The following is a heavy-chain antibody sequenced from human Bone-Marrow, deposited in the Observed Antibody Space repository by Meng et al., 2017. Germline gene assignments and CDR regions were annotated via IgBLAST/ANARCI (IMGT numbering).Heavy chain of an antibody. Sequence: EVQLVESGGDLVQPGESLRLSCAASRFTVSRFWMHWVRQALGKGLVWVSHINSDGSSTNYADSVKGRFTISRDNAKNTLFLQMNSLRAEDTAVYYCARQYSYGSVDYWGQGTLVTVSS. CDR2: INSDGSST. CDR3: ARQYSYGSVDY. D-gene: IGHD5-18*01. J-gene: IGHJ4*02. CDR1: RFTVSRFW. V-gene: IGHV3-74*01.